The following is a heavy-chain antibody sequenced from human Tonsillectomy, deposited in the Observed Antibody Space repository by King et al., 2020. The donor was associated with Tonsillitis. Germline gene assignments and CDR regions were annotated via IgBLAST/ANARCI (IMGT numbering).Heavy chain of an antibody. CDR1: GNSINRGYY. V-gene: IGHV4-38-2*01. CDR3: AQSGLYSGDDLWEYYFDY. Sequence: VQLQESGPGLVKPSETLSLTCAVSGNSINRGYYWGWIRQPPGQGMEWIGSIYHSGSTYSNPSLKSRVTISVDPSKNQFSLRLSSVTAADTAVYYCAQSGLYSGDDLWEYYFDYWGQGTLVTVSS. J-gene: IGHJ4*02. D-gene: IGHD5-12*01. CDR2: IYHSGST.